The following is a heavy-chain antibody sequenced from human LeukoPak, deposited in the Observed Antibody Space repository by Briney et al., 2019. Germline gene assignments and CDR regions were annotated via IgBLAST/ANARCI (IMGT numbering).Heavy chain of an antibody. D-gene: IGHD3-16*02. Sequence: QPGGSLTLSCSASGFTFSNYWMSWVRQPPGKGLEWVANIQQDGTGKYYVDSVKGRFTISRDNAKNSLSLQMNSLRAEDTAVYYCVTGGTYHMFWGQGTLVTVSS. V-gene: IGHV3-7*05. CDR1: GFTFSNYW. CDR3: VTGGTYHMF. J-gene: IGHJ4*02. CDR2: IQQDGTGK.